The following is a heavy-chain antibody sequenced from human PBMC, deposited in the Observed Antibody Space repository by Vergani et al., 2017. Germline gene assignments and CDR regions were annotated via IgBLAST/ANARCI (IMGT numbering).Heavy chain of an antibody. J-gene: IGHJ5*02. CDR1: GGSISSHY. Sequence: QVQLQESGPGLVKPSETLSLTCTVSGGSISSHYWSWIRQPPGKGLEWIGYIYYSGSTYYNPSLKSLVTISVDTSKNQFSLKLSSVTAADTAVYYCASLRLTITSNWFDPWGQGTLVTVSS. V-gene: IGHV4-59*08. CDR2: IYYSGST. CDR3: ASLRLTITSNWFDP. D-gene: IGHD1-20*01.